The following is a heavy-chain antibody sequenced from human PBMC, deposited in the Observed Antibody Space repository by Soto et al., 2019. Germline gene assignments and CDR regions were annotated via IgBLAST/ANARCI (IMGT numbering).Heavy chain of an antibody. J-gene: IGHJ4*02. V-gene: IGHV1-69*01. CDR3: AREGGSGVYYSSGFDY. Sequence: QVQLVQSGAEVKKPGSSVKVSCKSSGGTFSSYAISWVGQAPGQGLEWKGGIIPIFGTANYAQKFQGRVTITADESTSTAYMELSSLRSEDTAVYYCAREGGSGVYYSSGFDYWGQGTLVTVSS. CDR2: IIPIFGTA. D-gene: IGHD3-22*01. CDR1: GGTFSSYA.